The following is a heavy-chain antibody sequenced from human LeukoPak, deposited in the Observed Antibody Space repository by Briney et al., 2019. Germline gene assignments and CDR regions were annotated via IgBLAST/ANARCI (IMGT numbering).Heavy chain of an antibody. J-gene: IGHJ3*02. Sequence: GGSLRLSCAASGFTVSNSYMTWVRQAPWKGLEWVSIIYDGGSTYYADSVKGRFIISRDRSENTLYLQMNSLRAEDTAVYYCASERWPQRTFDIWGQGTMVTVSS. CDR1: GFTVSNSY. D-gene: IGHD5-24*01. CDR2: IYDGGST. CDR3: ASERWPQRTFDI. V-gene: IGHV3-66*01.